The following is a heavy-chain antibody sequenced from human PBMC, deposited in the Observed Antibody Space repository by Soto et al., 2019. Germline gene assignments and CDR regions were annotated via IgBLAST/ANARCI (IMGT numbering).Heavy chain of an antibody. CDR3: ARKRGGTSKYYYYYYGMDV. Sequence: SVKVSCKASGGTFSSYAISWVRQAPGQGLEWMGGIIPIFGTANYAQKFQGRVTITADESTSTAYMELSSLRSEDTAVYYCARKRGGTSKYYYYYYGMDVWGQGTTVTVSS. J-gene: IGHJ6*02. CDR2: IIPIFGTA. D-gene: IGHD2-15*01. CDR1: GGTFSSYA. V-gene: IGHV1-69*13.